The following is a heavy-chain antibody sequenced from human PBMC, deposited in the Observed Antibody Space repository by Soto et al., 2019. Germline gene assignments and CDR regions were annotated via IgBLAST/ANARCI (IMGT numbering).Heavy chain of an antibody. CDR3: ARLYYYYSSGFGAGLDY. D-gene: IGHD3-22*01. V-gene: IGHV3-30-3*01. CDR2: ISYDGSNK. Sequence: QVQLVESGGGVVQPGRSLRLSCAASGFIFSSYGMHWVRQAPGKGLEWVSAISYDGSNKYYADSVKGRFTISRDNSKNTLDLQMNSLRAEDTAGYYCARLYYYYSSGFGAGLDYWGQGTLVTVSS. CDR1: GFIFSSYG. J-gene: IGHJ4*02.